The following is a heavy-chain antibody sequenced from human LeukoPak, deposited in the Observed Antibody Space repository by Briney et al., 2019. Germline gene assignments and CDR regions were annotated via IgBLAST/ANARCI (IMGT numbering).Heavy chain of an antibody. CDR1: GYTFTSYY. Sequence: GASVKVSCKASGYTFTSYYMHWVRHAPGQGLKCMGIINPSGGSTSYAQNFQCRVTMTRDTSTSTVYMELSSPRSEDTAVYYCAREGNSSSLYWGQGTLVTVSS. CDR3: AREGNSSSLY. V-gene: IGHV1-46*01. J-gene: IGHJ4*02. D-gene: IGHD6-6*01. CDR2: INPSGGST.